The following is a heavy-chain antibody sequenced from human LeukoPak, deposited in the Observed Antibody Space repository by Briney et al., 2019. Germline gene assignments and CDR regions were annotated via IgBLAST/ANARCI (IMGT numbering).Heavy chain of an antibody. CDR2: IFTSGST. D-gene: IGHD2-2*02. V-gene: IGHV4-4*07. CDR3: ARGYCSSTSCYTFDY. J-gene: IGHJ4*02. Sequence: SETLYLTCTVSGGSISSYYWSWIRQPARKGLEWIGRIFTSGSTNYNPSLQSRVTKSVDTSKNQSSLKLSSVTAADTAVYYCARGYCSSTSCYTFDYWGQGTLVTVSS. CDR1: GGSISSYY.